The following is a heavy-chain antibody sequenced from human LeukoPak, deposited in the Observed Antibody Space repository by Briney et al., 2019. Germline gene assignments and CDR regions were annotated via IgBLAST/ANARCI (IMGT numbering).Heavy chain of an antibody. J-gene: IGHJ5*02. CDR3: AKGGPFSTSSQKYFDP. V-gene: IGHV3-23*01. Sequence: GGSLRLACAASGFSFSSYGMTWVRQAPGKGLEWVSSISGSGGEIHYADSVKGRFTISRDNSKNTVYLQMNSLRDEDTAVFYCAKGGPFSTSSQKYFDPWGQGSLVIVS. CDR2: ISGSGGEI. D-gene: IGHD6-6*01. CDR1: GFSFSSYG.